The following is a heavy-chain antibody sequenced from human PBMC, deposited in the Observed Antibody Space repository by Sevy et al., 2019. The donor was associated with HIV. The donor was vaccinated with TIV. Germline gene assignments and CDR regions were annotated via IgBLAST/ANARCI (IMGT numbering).Heavy chain of an antibody. J-gene: IGHJ4*02. D-gene: IGHD3-22*01. CDR1: GLPFSSYA. V-gene: IGHV3-30*04. CDR3: AKDSYFDNTLFDY. CDR2: ISYDARNE. Sequence: GGSLRLSCAASGLPFSSYAMHWVRQGPGKGLEWVAVISYDARNEAYADSVKGRFTISRDNSKNTLYLQMNSLRAEDTAVYYCAKDSYFDNTLFDYWGQGTLVTVSS.